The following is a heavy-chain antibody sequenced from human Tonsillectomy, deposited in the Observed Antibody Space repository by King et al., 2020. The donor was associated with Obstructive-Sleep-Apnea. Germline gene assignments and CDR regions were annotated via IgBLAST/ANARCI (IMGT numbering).Heavy chain of an antibody. Sequence: VQLVESGGGLVQPGGSPRLSCAASGFTFSTYWMHWVRQAPGKGLVWVSRISSDGSSTNYADSVKGRFTISRDNAKNTLYLQMNSLRAEDTAVYYCIRDLDQYSSSCGYWGQGTLVTVSS. CDR2: ISSDGSST. V-gene: IGHV3-74*01. J-gene: IGHJ4*02. CDR3: IRDLDQYSSSCGY. CDR1: GFTFSTYW. D-gene: IGHD6-13*01.